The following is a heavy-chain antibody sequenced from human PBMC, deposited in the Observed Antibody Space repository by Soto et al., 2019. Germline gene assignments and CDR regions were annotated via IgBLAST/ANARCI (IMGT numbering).Heavy chain of an antibody. Sequence: GGSLRLSCAASGFTFSSYAMSWVRQAPGKGLEWVSAISGSGGSTYYADSVKGGFTISRDNSKNTLYLQMNSLRAEDTAVYYCAKETITIFGVVRIGDDYWGQGTLVTVSS. CDR1: GFTFSSYA. V-gene: IGHV3-23*01. CDR2: ISGSGGST. CDR3: AKETITIFGVVRIGDDY. D-gene: IGHD3-3*01. J-gene: IGHJ4*02.